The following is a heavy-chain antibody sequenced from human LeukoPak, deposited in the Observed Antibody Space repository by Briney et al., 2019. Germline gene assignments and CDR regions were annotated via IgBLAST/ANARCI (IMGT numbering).Heavy chain of an antibody. CDR2: ISSSSSYM. V-gene: IGHV3-21*01. Sequence: GGSLRLSCAASGFTFSSYSMNWVRQAPGKGLEWVSSISSSSSYMYYADSVKGRFTISRDNAKNSLYLQMNSLRAEDTAVYYCARVRVVTALGYFDYWGQGTLVTVSS. CDR1: GFTFSSYS. D-gene: IGHD2-21*02. CDR3: ARVRVVTALGYFDY. J-gene: IGHJ4*02.